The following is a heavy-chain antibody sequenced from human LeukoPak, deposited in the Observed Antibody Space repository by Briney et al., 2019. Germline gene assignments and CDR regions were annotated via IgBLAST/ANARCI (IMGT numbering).Heavy chain of an antibody. CDR1: GFTLRSYD. CDR2: TSGSGVNS. J-gene: IGHJ4*02. Sequence: GGSLRLSCAASGFTLRSYDMSWVRQAPGKGLEWVAATSGSGVNSYYADSVRGRFTISRDNSQNTLYLQMDSLRAEDTALYCCAKEYSGYDFDYWGQGTLVTVS. CDR3: AKEYSGYDFDY. D-gene: IGHD5-12*01. V-gene: IGHV3-23*01.